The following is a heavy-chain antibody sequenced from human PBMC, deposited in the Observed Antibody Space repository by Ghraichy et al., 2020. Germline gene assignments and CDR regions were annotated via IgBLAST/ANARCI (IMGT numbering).Heavy chain of an antibody. CDR2: ISYDGSNK. Sequence: GESLNISCAASGFTFSSYAMHWVRQAPGKGLEWVAVISYDGSNKYYADSVKGRFTISRDNSKNTLYLQMNSLRAEDTAVYYCARDALDIVATKTPWSSDLPDYWGQGTLVTVSS. CDR3: ARDALDIVATKTPWSSDLPDY. D-gene: IGHD5-12*01. J-gene: IGHJ4*02. V-gene: IGHV3-30-3*01. CDR1: GFTFSSYA.